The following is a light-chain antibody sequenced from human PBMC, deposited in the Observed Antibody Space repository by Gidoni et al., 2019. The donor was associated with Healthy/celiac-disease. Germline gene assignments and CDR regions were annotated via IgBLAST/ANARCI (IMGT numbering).Light chain of an antibody. CDR2: LGS. CDR3: MQALQTPCS. Sequence: DIVMTQSPLSLRVTPGEPASISCRSSQSLLHSNGYNYLDWYLQKPGQSPQLLIYLGSNRASGVPDRFSGSGSGTDFTLKISRVEAEDVGVYYCMQALQTPCSFGQGTKLEIK. V-gene: IGKV2-28*01. J-gene: IGKJ2*04. CDR1: QSLLHSNGYNY.